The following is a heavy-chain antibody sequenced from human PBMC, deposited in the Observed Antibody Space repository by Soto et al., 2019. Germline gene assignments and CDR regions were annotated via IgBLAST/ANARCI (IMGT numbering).Heavy chain of an antibody. D-gene: IGHD2-15*01. CDR2: VYYTGST. J-gene: IGHJ3*02. CDR3: ARARGYCSGGSCYRRRHDAFDI. CDR1: GGSISNFY. Sequence: PSETLSLTCTVSGGSISNFYWSWIRQPPGKGLEWIGYVYYTGSTSYNPSLKRRVTFSADSSRGQFSLKLSSVTAADTAVYYCARARGYCSGGSCYRRRHDAFDIWGQGTMVTVSS. V-gene: IGHV4-59*12.